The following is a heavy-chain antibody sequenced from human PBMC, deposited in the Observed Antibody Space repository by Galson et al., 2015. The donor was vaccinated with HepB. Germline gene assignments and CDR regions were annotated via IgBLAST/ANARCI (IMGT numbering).Heavy chain of an antibody. Sequence: CKASGGTFSSYTISWVRQAPGQGLEWMGRIIPILGIANYAQKFQGRVTITADKSTSTAYMELSSLRSEDTAVYYCARDLHGYSYGGLQHWGQGTLVTVSP. CDR3: ARDLHGYSYGGLQH. CDR1: GGTFSSYT. CDR2: IIPILGIA. J-gene: IGHJ1*01. D-gene: IGHD5-18*01. V-gene: IGHV1-69*04.